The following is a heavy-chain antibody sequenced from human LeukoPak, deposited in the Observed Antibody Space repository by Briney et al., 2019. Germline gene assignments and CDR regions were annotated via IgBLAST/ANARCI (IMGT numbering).Heavy chain of an antibody. V-gene: IGHV1-69*05. CDR1: GGTFSSYA. J-gene: IGHJ4*02. Sequence: ASVKVSCKASGGTFSSYAISWVRQAPGQGLEWMGGIIPIFGTANYAQKFQGRVTMTRDTSISTAYMELSRLRSDDTAVYYCARGAGYSGSYYHPPQVDYWGQGTLVTVSS. D-gene: IGHD1-26*01. CDR3: ARGAGYSGSYYHPPQVDY. CDR2: IIPIFGTA.